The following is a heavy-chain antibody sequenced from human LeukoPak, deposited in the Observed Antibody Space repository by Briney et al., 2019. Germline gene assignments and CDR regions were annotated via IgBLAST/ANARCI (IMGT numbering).Heavy chain of an antibody. CDR2: INWNGGST. D-gene: IGHD3-22*01. CDR3: ARDRETYYYDSSGYGY. V-gene: IGHV3-20*03. J-gene: IGHJ4*02. Sequence: APXXGLXWVXGINWNGGSTGYADSVKGRFTISRDNAKDSLYLQMNSLRAEDTALYYCARDRETYYYDSSGYGYWGQGTLVTVSS.